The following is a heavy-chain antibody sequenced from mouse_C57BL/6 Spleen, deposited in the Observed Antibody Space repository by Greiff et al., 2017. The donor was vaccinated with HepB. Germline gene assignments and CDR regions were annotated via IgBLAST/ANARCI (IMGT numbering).Heavy chain of an antibody. CDR2: ISDGGSYT. Sequence: EVKLMESGGGLVKPGGSLKLSCVASGFTFSSYAMSWVRQTPEKRLEWVATISDGGSYTYYPDNVKGRFTISRDNAKNNLYLQMSHLKSEDTAMYYCARETFEDYWGQGTSVTVSS. CDR3: ARETFEDY. J-gene: IGHJ4*01. V-gene: IGHV5-4*01. CDR1: GFTFSSYA.